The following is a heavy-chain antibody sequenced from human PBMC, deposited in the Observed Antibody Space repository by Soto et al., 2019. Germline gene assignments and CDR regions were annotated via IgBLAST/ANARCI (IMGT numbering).Heavy chain of an antibody. V-gene: IGHV1-2*02. CDR1: GYSFTGYY. CDR2: INPKNGVT. D-gene: IGHD2-21*01. J-gene: IGHJ5*02. Sequence: ASVKVSCKASGYSFTGYYLHWVRQAPGQGLEWMGWINPKNGVTKYGQKFQGRLTMTRDTSTSTAYMEXXRXXSDDTAVYYCAKEGVIAAPPPYSWFDPWGQGVLVTVSS. CDR3: AKEGVIAAPPPYSWFDP.